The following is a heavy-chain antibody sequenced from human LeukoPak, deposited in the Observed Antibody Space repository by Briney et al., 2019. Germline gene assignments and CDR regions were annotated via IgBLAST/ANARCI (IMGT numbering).Heavy chain of an antibody. CDR3: AKDRYYYDSSGYRPRLDY. CDR1: GFTFSSYA. CDR2: ISGSGGST. Sequence: GGSLRLSCAASGFTFSSYAMSWVRQAPGKGLEWVSAISGSGGSTYYADSVKGRFTISRDNSKITLYLQMNSLRAEDTAVYYCAKDRYYYDSSGYRPRLDYWGQGTLVTVSS. V-gene: IGHV3-23*01. J-gene: IGHJ4*02. D-gene: IGHD3-22*01.